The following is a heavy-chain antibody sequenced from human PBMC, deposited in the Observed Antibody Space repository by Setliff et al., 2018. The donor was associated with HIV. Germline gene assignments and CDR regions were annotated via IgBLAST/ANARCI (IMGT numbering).Heavy chain of an antibody. V-gene: IGHV4-39*02. J-gene: IGHJ4*02. CDR2: IHYTGNT. CDR1: RGSISSGTYY. Sequence: SETLSLTCTVSRGSISSGTYYWGWIRQPPGKGLEWIGSIHYTGNTYNTPSLKSRLTISVDASKNQISLKLTSVTAADTAIYFCAREGDGIDYWGQGILVTVSS. CDR3: AREGDGIDY. D-gene: IGHD2-21*02.